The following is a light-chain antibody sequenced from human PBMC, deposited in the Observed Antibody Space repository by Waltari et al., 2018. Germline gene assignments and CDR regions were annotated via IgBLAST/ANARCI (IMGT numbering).Light chain of an antibody. CDR1: SSTIGRDI. CDR3: AAWDDSLNGVV. CDR2: NNN. V-gene: IGLV1-44*01. Sequence: QSVLTQSPSASGTSGPRVTIPCSGSSSTIGRDIVNWYRHLPGTAPKLLIYNNNQRPSGVPDRFSGSKSGTSASLAISGLQSEDEADYYCAAWDDSLNGVVFGGGTKLSVL. J-gene: IGLJ2*01.